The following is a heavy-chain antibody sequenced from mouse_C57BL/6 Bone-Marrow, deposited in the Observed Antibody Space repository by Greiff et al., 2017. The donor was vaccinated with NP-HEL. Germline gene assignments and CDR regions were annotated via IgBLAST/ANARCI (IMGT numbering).Heavy chain of an antibody. CDR1: GYTFTDYE. V-gene: IGHV1-15*01. CDR3: LIYGISPYFDY. Sequence: VQLQQSGAELVRPGASVTLSCKASGYTFTDYEMHWVKQTPVHGLEWIGAIDPETGGTAYNQKFKGKAILTADKSSSTAYMALRSLTSEDSAVYYCLIYGISPYFDYWGQGTTLTVSS. CDR2: IDPETGGT. J-gene: IGHJ2*01. D-gene: IGHD1-1*01.